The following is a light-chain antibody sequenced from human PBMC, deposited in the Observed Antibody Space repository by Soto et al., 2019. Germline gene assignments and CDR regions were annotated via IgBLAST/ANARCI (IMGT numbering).Light chain of an antibody. CDR3: KHYNSYSEA. CDR2: DAS. Sequence: DIQMTQSPSSLSAYVGERATITCRASQSISIYLDWYRQKSGQAPRLLIYDASTRNSGVPYRFSGSGSGTEFPLTISSLKPDDFATYYCKHYNSYSEAFGQGTKVDI. CDR1: QSISIY. J-gene: IGKJ1*01. V-gene: IGKV1-5*03.